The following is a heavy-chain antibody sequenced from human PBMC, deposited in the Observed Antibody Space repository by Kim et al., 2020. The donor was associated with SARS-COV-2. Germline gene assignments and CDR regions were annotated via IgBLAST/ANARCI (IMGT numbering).Heavy chain of an antibody. Sequence: SYSPSFQGQVTISADKSTTTACLQWSSLKASDTAIYYCARSAGPYDYYFDYWGQGTLVSVSS. V-gene: IGHV5-51*01. J-gene: IGHJ4*02. CDR3: ARSAGPYDYYFDY. D-gene: IGHD3-16*01.